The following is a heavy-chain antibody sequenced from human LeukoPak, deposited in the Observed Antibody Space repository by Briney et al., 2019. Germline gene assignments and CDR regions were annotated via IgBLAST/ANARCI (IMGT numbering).Heavy chain of an antibody. J-gene: IGHJ4*02. Sequence: GGSLRLSCAASGFTFSTYSMNWVRQAPGKGLEWVSYISGSSRTMYYADSVKGRFTISRDNVKKSLYLQMNSLRAEDTAVYYCARDLGLYDYGGNIDYWGQGTLVTVSS. D-gene: IGHD4-23*01. CDR2: ISGSSRTM. CDR1: GFTFSTYS. CDR3: ARDLGLYDYGGNIDY. V-gene: IGHV3-48*04.